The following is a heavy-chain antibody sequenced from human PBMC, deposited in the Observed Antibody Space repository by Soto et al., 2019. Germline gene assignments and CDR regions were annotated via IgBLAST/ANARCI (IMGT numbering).Heavy chain of an antibody. CDR3: ARSIAVVGRVAFDY. D-gene: IGHD6-19*01. Sequence: QVQLVQSGAEVKKPGASVKVPCEASGYAFTSYFIHWVRQAPGQGLEWMGMINPGDGSTRYEQKFQGRVTVTRDKSTGSVYMELSSLRSEDTAFYYCARSIAVVGRVAFDYWGQGTLVTVSS. CDR2: INPGDGST. V-gene: IGHV1-46*01. CDR1: GYAFTSYF. J-gene: IGHJ4*02.